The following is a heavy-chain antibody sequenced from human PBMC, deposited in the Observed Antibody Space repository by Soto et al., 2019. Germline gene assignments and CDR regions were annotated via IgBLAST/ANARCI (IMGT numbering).Heavy chain of an antibody. Sequence: GGSLRLSCAASGFTFNIYGMHWVRQAPDKGLEWVALISYDGSSTSYADSVKGRFTISRDNAKNTLYLQMNSLRAEDTAVYYCARDDPATYSSGYYYYYYGMDVRGQGTTVTVSS. CDR2: ISYDGSST. CDR3: ARDDPATYSSGYYYYYYGMDV. J-gene: IGHJ6*02. V-gene: IGHV3-30*03. D-gene: IGHD3-22*01. CDR1: GFTFNIYG.